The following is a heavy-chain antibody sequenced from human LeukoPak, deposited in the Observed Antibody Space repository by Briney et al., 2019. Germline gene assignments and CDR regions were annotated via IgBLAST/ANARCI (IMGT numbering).Heavy chain of an antibody. J-gene: IGHJ3*02. V-gene: IGHV6-1*01. CDR3: AREIAGTCAFDI. D-gene: IGHD6-13*01. Sequence: SQTLSLTCAISGDSVSSNSAAWNWIRQSPSRGPEWLGRTYCRSTWYNDSVVSVKSRITINPDTSKNQFSLQLKSVTPEDTAVYYCAREIAGTCAFDIWGQGTVVTVSS. CDR1: GDSVSSNSAA. CDR2: TYCRSTWYN.